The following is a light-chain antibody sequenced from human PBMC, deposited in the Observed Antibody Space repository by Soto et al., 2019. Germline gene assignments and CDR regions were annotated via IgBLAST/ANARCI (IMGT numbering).Light chain of an antibody. V-gene: IGKV3-20*01. CDR3: HLYLTSPPA. CDR2: GAS. Sequence: EIVLTQSPGTLSLSPGERATLSCRASQGVSSTFLAWYQQTPGQAPRLLIYGASNRATGIPDRFSGSGSGTDFTLTISRLEPEDFAVYYCHLYLTSPPAFGGGTKVEIK. CDR1: QGVSSTF. J-gene: IGKJ4*01.